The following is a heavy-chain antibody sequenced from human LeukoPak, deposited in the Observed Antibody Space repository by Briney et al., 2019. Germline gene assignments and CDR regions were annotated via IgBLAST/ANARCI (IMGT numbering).Heavy chain of an antibody. J-gene: IGHJ4*02. CDR2: VYHSGTT. CDR1: GGSIGSYY. Sequence: SETLSLTCTVSGGSIGSYYWTWIRQTPGKGLEWIGSVYHSGTTYHNPSLKSRVTMSVDTSKNQFSLTLTSVTAADTALYYCTRELAGTTVEDWGQGTLVTVSS. V-gene: IGHV4-59*04. D-gene: IGHD1-1*01. CDR3: TRELAGTTVED.